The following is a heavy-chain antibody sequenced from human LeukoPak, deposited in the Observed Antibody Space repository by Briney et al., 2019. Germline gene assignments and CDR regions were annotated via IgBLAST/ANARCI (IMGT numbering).Heavy chain of an antibody. CDR2: INWNVGST. J-gene: IGHJ4*02. CDR3: ARGRARNVDY. CDR1: VFTFDVYG. D-gene: IGHD1-14*01. Sequence: RPGGSLRLSCAASVFTFDVYGMSWVRQAPGKGLEWFSGINWNVGSTASADSVKGPSTISRDNDNNSLYLQMNSLSAEDTALYYCARGRARNVDYWGQGTLVTVSS. V-gene: IGHV3-20*04.